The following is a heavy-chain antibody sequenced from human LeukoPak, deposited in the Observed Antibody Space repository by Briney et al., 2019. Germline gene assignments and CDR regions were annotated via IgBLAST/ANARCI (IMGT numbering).Heavy chain of an antibody. CDR2: INHSGST. CDR3: ARGLMDGGYPY. J-gene: IGHJ4*02. D-gene: IGHD5-12*01. V-gene: IGHV4-34*01. CDR1: GGSFSGYY. Sequence: SETLSLTCAVYGGSFSGYYWSWIRQPPGKGLEWIGEINHSGSTNYNPSLKSRVTISVDTSKNQFSLKLSSVTAADTAVYYCARGLMDGGYPYWGQGTLVTVSS.